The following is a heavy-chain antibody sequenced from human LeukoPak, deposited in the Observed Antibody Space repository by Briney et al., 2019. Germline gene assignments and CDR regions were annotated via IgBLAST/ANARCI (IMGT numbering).Heavy chain of an antibody. V-gene: IGHV4-4*07. J-gene: IGHJ4*02. Sequence: PSETLSLTCTVSGGSISSYYWSWIRQPAGKGLEWIGRIYTSGSTNYNPSLKSRVTMSVDTSKNQFSLKLSSVTAADTAVYYCARDPGSGSYYNPYYFDYWGQGTLVTVSS. CDR3: ARDPGSGSYYNPYYFDY. D-gene: IGHD3-10*01. CDR2: IYTSGST. CDR1: GGSISSYY.